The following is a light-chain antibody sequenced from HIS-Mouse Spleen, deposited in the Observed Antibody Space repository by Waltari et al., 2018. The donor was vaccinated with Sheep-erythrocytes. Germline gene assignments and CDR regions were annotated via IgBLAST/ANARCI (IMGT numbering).Light chain of an antibody. CDR3: WSYAGSSTPWV. CDR1: SSDVGRYNL. Sequence: QSALTQPASVSGSPGQSITISCTGTSSDVGRYNLVSWYPQHPGKAPKLMIYEGSKRPSGVSNRFFGSKACNTASLTISGLQAEDEADYYCWSYAGSSTPWVFGGGTKLTVL. CDR2: EGS. J-gene: IGLJ3*02. V-gene: IGLV2-23*01.